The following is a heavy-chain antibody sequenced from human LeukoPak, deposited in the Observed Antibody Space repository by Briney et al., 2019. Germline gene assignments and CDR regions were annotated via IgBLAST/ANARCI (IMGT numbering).Heavy chain of an antibody. D-gene: IGHD1-1*01. Sequence: ASVKVSCKASGYTFTSYDINWVRHAPGQGLEWMGWINPNSGGTSYAQKFQGRVTMTRDTSISTAYMELSRLRSDDTAVYYCARDYELGTAGTAYEYFDYWGQGTLVTVSS. V-gene: IGHV1-2*02. CDR3: ARDYELGTAGTAYEYFDY. J-gene: IGHJ4*02. CDR2: INPNSGGT. CDR1: GYTFTSYD.